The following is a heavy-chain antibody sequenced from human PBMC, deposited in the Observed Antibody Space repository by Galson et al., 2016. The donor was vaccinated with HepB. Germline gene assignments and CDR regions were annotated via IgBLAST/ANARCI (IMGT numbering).Heavy chain of an antibody. D-gene: IGHD1-26*01. CDR2: LNWNGGST. CDR3: ARDLNVEVRVVGRTEVFDV. V-gene: IGHV3-20*01. CDR1: GFTFDDYG. Sequence: SLRLSCAASGFTFDDYGMSWVRQAPGKGLEWVSSLNWNGGSTDYADFVKGRFTISREKTKNSLYLEMSSLRTEDTALYHCARDLNVEVRVVGRTEVFDVWGQGTMVTVSS. J-gene: IGHJ3*01.